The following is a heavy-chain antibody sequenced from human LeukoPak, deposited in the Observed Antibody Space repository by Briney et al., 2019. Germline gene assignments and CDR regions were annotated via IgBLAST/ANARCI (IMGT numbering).Heavy chain of an antibody. CDR2: VYYSGST. J-gene: IGHJ4*02. D-gene: IGHD3-16*01. Sequence: SETLSLTCTVSGGSITIHHWSWIRQPPGKGLEWIGSVYYSGSTNYSPSLKSRVTISADTSKNQFSLNLRSVTAADTAVYYCAERGGGFWGQGTLVTVSS. CDR1: GGSITIHH. V-gene: IGHV4-59*11. CDR3: AERGGGF.